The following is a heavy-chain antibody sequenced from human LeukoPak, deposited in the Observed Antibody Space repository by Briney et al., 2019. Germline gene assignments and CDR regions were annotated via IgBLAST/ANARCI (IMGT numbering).Heavy chain of an antibody. D-gene: IGHD2-21*01. Sequence: PSETLSLTCAVYGGSFSGYYWSWIRQPPGKGLEWIGEINHSGSTNYNPSLKSRVTISVDTSKNQFSLKLSSVTAADTAVYYCARGQNSLRWLPRDYFDYWGQGTLVTVSS. CDR1: GGSFSGYY. V-gene: IGHV4-34*01. CDR3: ARGQNSLRWLPRDYFDY. J-gene: IGHJ4*02. CDR2: INHSGST.